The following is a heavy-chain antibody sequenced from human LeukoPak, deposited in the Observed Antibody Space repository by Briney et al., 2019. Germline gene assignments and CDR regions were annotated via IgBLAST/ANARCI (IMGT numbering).Heavy chain of an antibody. D-gene: IGHD3-9*01. Sequence: KPSQTLSLSCTVSGGSISCGTYYGSWIRQPAGKGLEWIEPIYTSGSTNYNPSLKSRVTISVDTSKNQFSVKLSSVTAADTAVYYCARGQGNYDILTGYYYWGQGTLVTVSS. CDR2: IYTSGST. J-gene: IGHJ4*02. V-gene: IGHV4-61*02. CDR3: ARGQGNYDILTGYYY. CDR1: GGSISCGTYY.